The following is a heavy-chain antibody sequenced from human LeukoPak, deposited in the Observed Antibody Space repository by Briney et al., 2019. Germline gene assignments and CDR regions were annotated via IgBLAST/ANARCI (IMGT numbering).Heavy chain of an antibody. J-gene: IGHJ4*02. V-gene: IGHV3-30-3*01. Sequence: GGSLRLSCAVSGFTLSALYMDWVRQAPGKGLEWVAAISYDGSNKYYAASVKGRFPISRDNSKNTLYLQMSSLRAEDTAVYYCARGDDFWSGYSIFWGQGTLVTVSS. CDR3: ARGDDFWSGYSIF. D-gene: IGHD3-3*01. CDR1: GFTLSALY. CDR2: ISYDGSNK.